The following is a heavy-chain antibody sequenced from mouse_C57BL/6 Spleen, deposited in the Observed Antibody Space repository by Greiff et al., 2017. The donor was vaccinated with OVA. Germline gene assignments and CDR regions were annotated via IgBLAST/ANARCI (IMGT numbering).Heavy chain of an antibody. V-gene: IGHV1-76*01. J-gene: IGHJ1*03. Sequence: QVQLKESGAELVRPGASVKLSCKASGYTFTDYYINWVKQRPGQGLEWIARIYPGSGNTYYNEKFKGKATLTAEKSSSTAYMQLSSLTSEDSAVYFCARSGYYGSRDWYFDVWGTGTTVTVSS. CDR1: GYTFTDYY. D-gene: IGHD1-1*01. CDR3: ARSGYYGSRDWYFDV. CDR2: IYPGSGNT.